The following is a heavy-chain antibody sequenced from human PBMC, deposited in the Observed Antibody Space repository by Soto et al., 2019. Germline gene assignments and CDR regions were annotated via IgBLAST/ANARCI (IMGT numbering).Heavy chain of an antibody. V-gene: IGHV1-45*02. CDR3: ASGIAAAGTIGGGRKPHAFDI. Sequence: SVKVSCKASGYTFTYRYLHWVRQAPGQALEWMGWITPFNGNTNYAQKFQDRVTITRDRSMSTAYMELSSLRSEDTAMYYCASGIAAAGTIGGGRKPHAFDIWGQGTMVTVSS. CDR2: ITPFNGNT. D-gene: IGHD6-13*01. J-gene: IGHJ3*02. CDR1: GYTFTYRY.